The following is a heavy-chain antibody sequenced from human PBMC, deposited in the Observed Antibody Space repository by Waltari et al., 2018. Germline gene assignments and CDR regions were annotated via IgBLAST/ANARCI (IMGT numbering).Heavy chain of an antibody. J-gene: IGHJ4*02. CDR3: ATLHY. CDR2: IIPIFGTA. CDR1: GRSISSSS. V-gene: IGHV1-69*06. Sequence: QLQLQESGPGLVKPSETLSLTCTVSGRSISSSSYYWGWIRQPPGKGLEWMGGIIPIFGTANYAQKFQGRVTITADKSTSTAYMELSSLRSEDTAVYYCATLHYWGQGTLVTVSS.